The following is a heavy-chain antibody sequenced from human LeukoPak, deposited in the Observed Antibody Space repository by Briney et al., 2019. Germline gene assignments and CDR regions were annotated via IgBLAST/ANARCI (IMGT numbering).Heavy chain of an antibody. Sequence: GGSLRLSCAASGSSGTTNYMSWVRQAPGKGLEFVSIVYGGDTTVYADSVKGRFTISRDNSKNTLYLQMNSLKTEDTAVYYCAKDRLVVAPAAMTSNFDYWGQGTLVTVSS. CDR3: AKDRLVVAPAAMTSNFDY. V-gene: IGHV3-53*05. CDR2: VYGGDTT. J-gene: IGHJ4*02. D-gene: IGHD2-2*01. CDR1: GSSGTTNY.